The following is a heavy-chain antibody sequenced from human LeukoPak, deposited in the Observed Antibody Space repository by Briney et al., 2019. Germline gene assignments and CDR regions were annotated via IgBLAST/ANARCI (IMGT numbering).Heavy chain of an antibody. Sequence: GRSLRLSCAASGFTFSSYGMHWVRQAPGKGLEWVAVIWYDGSNKYYADSVKGRFTISRDNSKNMLYLQMNSLRAEDTAVYYCARDMCSGGSCYVYYYYGMDVWGKGTTVTVSS. D-gene: IGHD2-15*01. J-gene: IGHJ6*04. CDR3: ARDMCSGGSCYVYYYYGMDV. CDR2: IWYDGSNK. CDR1: GFTFSSYG. V-gene: IGHV3-33*01.